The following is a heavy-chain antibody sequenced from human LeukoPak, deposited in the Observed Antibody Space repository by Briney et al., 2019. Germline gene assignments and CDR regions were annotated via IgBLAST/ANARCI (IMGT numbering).Heavy chain of an antibody. CDR3: AGNLPGPFDY. CDR1: GGSISSYY. Sequence: SETLSLTCTVSGGSISSYYWSWIRQPPGKGLEWIGYIYYSGSTNYNPSLKSRVTISVDTSKNQFSLKLSSVTAADTAVYYCAGNLPGPFDYWGQGTLVTVSS. CDR2: IYYSGST. J-gene: IGHJ4*02. V-gene: IGHV4-59*08.